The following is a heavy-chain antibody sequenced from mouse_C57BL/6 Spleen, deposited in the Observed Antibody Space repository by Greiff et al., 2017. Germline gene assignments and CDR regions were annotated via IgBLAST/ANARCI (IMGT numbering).Heavy chain of an antibody. J-gene: IGHJ2*01. CDR2: INPSNGGT. Sequence: VQLQQPGTELVKPGASVKLSCKASGYPFTSYWMHWVKQRPGQGLEWIGNINPSNGGTNYNEKFKSKATLTVDKSSSTAYMQLSSLTSEDSAVYYGASGLGLLYYFDYWGQGTTLTVSS. V-gene: IGHV1-53*01. CDR3: ASGLGLLYYFDY. CDR1: GYPFTSYW. D-gene: IGHD4-1*01.